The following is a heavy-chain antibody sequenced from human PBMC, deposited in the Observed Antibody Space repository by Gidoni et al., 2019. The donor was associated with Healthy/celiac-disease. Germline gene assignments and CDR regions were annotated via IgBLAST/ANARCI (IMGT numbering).Heavy chain of an antibody. Sequence: QVQLQESGPGLVKPSQTLSLTCTVSGGSISSGDSYWSWIRQPPGKGLEWIGYIYYSGSTYYNPSLKSRVTISVDTSKNQFSLKLSSVTAADTAVYYCARDAPLRWYYYDSSGYYFDYWGQGTLVTVSS. CDR1: GGSISSGDSY. D-gene: IGHD3-22*01. CDR3: ARDAPLRWYYYDSSGYYFDY. V-gene: IGHV4-30-4*01. J-gene: IGHJ4*02. CDR2: IYYSGST.